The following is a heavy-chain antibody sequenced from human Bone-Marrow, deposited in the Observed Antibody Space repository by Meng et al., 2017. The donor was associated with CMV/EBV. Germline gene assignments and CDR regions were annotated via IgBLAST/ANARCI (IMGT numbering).Heavy chain of an antibody. Sequence: SETLSLTCAVYGGSFSGYYWSWIRQPPGKGLEWIGEINHSGSTNYNPSLKSRVTISVDTSKNQSSLKLSSATAADTAVYYCVRHIIVVPARGYGVDVWGQGTTVTVSS. CDR3: VRHIIVVPARGYGVDV. CDR2: INHSGST. V-gene: IGHV4-34*01. CDR1: GGSFSGYY. J-gene: IGHJ6*02. D-gene: IGHD2-2*01.